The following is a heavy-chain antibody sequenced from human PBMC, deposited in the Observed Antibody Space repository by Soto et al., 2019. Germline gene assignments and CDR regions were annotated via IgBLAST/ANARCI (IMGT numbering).Heavy chain of an antibody. Sequence: ESGGGVVQPGRSLRLSCAASGFTFRHYAMHWVRQAPGKGLEWLALMSYDGSNEYYADSVKGRFTISRDNSKNTLYLQMNSLRDEDTAVYYCAKDGSHNFDYWGQGTLVTVSS. CDR3: AKDGSHNFDY. CDR1: GFTFRHYA. CDR2: MSYDGSNE. J-gene: IGHJ4*02. V-gene: IGHV3-30*18. D-gene: IGHD1-26*01.